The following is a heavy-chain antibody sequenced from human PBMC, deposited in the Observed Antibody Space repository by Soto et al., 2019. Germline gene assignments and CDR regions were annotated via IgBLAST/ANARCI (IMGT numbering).Heavy chain of an antibody. CDR2: ISSTGTLI. Sequence: GGSLRLSCTASGFTFSSYEMNWVRQAPGKGLEWVSYISSTGTLIYYADSVKGRFTISRDNAKSSLYLQMNSLRAEDTAVYYCARAMSYDDSSGYHVDYWGQGTLVTVSS. CDR1: GFTFSSYE. D-gene: IGHD3-22*01. J-gene: IGHJ4*02. V-gene: IGHV3-48*03. CDR3: ARAMSYDDSSGYHVDY.